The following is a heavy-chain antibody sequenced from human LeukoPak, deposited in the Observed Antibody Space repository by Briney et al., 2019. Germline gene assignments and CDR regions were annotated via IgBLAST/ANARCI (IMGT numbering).Heavy chain of an antibody. J-gene: IGHJ4*02. Sequence: SETLSLTCAVYGGSFSGYYWSWIRQPPGKGLEWIGEINHSGSTNYNPSLKSRVTISVDTSKNQFSLKLSSVTAADTAVYYCARSKYYYDSSGYYDYWGQGTLVTVSS. D-gene: IGHD3-22*01. CDR1: GGSFSGYY. V-gene: IGHV4-34*01. CDR3: ARSKYYYDSSGYYDY. CDR2: INHSGST.